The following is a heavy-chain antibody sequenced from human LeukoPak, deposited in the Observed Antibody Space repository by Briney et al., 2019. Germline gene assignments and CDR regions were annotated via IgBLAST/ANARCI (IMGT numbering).Heavy chain of an antibody. CDR1: GYTFTSYD. J-gene: IGHJ4*02. CDR2: MNPNSGNT. D-gene: IGHD3-3*01. CDR3: ARRYHHDFWCGYDF. Sequence: ASVKVSCKASGYTFTSYDINWVRQATGQGLEWMGWMNPNSGNTGYAQKFQGRVTITRNTSISTAYMELSSLRSEDTAVYYCARRYHHDFWCGYDFWGQGTLVTVSS. V-gene: IGHV1-8*03.